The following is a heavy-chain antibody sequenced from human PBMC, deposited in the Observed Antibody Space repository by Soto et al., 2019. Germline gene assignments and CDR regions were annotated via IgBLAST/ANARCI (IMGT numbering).Heavy chain of an antibody. V-gene: IGHV1-69*06. CDR1: GGTFSSYA. D-gene: IGHD1-26*01. Sequence: QVQLVQSGAEVKKPGSSVKVSCKASGGTFSSYAISWVRQAPGQGLEWMGGIIPIFGTANYAQKFQGRVTFPGEKSRSTAYRGVSSLISEDTAVFYWGRGDRGSSLPQSDYGAQGTRVTVPS. CDR2: IIPIFGTA. CDR3: GRGDRGSSLPQSDY. J-gene: IGHJ4*02.